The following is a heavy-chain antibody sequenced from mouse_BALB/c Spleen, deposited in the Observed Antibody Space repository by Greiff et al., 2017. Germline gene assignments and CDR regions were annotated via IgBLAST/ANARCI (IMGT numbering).Heavy chain of an antibody. D-gene: IGHD1-1*01. CDR3: ARGTTEDYYAMDY. CDR2: ISNLAYSI. CDR1: GFTFSDYG. J-gene: IGHJ4*01. Sequence: DVMLVESGGGLVQPGGSRKLSCAASGFTFSDYGMAWVRQAPGKGPEWVAFISNLAYSIYYADTVTGRFTISRENAKNTLYLEMSSLRSEDTAMYYCARGTTEDYYAMDYWGQGTSVTVSS. V-gene: IGHV5-15*02.